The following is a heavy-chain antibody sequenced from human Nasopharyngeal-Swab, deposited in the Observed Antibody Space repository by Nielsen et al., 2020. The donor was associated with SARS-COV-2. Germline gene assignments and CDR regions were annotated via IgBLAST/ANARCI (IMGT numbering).Heavy chain of an antibody. CDR3: ARVAGLIAAAGDY. V-gene: IGHV3-21*01. J-gene: IGHJ4*02. D-gene: IGHD6-13*01. Sequence: WIRQPPGKGLEWVSSISSSSRYIYYADSVKGRFTISRDNAKNSLYLQMSSLRAEDTAVYYCARVAGLIAAAGDYGGQGTLVTVSS. CDR2: ISSSSRYI.